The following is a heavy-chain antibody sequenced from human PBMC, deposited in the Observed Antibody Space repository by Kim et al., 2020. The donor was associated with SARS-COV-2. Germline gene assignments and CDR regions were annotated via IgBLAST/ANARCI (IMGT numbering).Heavy chain of an antibody. CDR1: GFTFGSCW. CDR2: IKEDGSEK. Sequence: GGSLRLSCAASGFTFGSCWMSWVRQAPGKGLEWVANIKEDGSEKYYVDSVKGRFAISRDNAKNSLFLQMNSLRAEDTAVYYCARDGYSGNDLAFDIWGQGTMFTVSS. V-gene: IGHV3-7*03. CDR3: ARDGYSGNDLAFDI. J-gene: IGHJ3*02. D-gene: IGHD5-12*01.